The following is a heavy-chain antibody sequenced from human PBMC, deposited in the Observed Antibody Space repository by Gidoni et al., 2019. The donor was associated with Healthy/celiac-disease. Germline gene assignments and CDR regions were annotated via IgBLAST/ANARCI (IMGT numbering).Heavy chain of an antibody. CDR1: GYSFTSYW. V-gene: IGHV5-51*01. J-gene: IGHJ4*02. Sequence: EVQLVQSGAEVKKPGESLKISCKGSGYSFTSYWIGWVRQMPGKGLEWMGIIYPGDSDTRYSPSFQGQVTISADKSISTAYLQWSSLKASDTAMYYCARRIVGATNGGQVSVYFDYWGQGTLVTVSS. CDR2: IYPGDSDT. CDR3: ARRIVGATNGGQVSVYFDY. D-gene: IGHD1-26*01.